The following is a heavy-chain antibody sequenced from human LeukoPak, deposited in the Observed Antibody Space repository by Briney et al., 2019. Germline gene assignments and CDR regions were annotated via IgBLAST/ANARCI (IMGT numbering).Heavy chain of an antibody. Sequence: GRSLRLSCAASGFTFDDYAMHWVRQAPGKGLEWVSGISWNSGSISYADSVKGRFTISRDNAKNSLYLQMNSLRAEDTALYYCAKGDFWSGAHPKYGMDVWGQGTTVTVSS. CDR1: GFTFDDYA. V-gene: IGHV3-9*01. J-gene: IGHJ6*02. D-gene: IGHD3-3*01. CDR3: AKGDFWSGAHPKYGMDV. CDR2: ISWNSGSI.